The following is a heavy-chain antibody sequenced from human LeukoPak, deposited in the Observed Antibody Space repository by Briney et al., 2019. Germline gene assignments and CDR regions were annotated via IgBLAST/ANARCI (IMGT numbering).Heavy chain of an antibody. CDR1: GFPFSSYA. CDR3: ARAQVGAPTDL. CDR2: IHGDGDNI. V-gene: IGHV3-74*01. J-gene: IGHJ5*02. Sequence: GGSLRLSCAASGFPFSSYAMYWVRQAPGKGLVWVARIHGDGDNISYAASVRGRFTISRDNAKDTLYLHMNSLRPEDTAVYYCARAQVGAPTDLWGQGTLVTVSS. D-gene: IGHD1-26*01.